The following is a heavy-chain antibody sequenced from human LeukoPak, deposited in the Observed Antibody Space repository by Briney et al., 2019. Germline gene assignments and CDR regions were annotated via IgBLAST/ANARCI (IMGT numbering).Heavy chain of an antibody. D-gene: IGHD1-14*01. V-gene: IGHV4-59*01. Sequence: SETLSLTCTVSGGSINNYYWSWIRQPPGKGLDWIGYIYYSGSANYNPSLKSRVTISEDTSKNHFSLKLSSVTAADTAVYYCARYRNEALFAFDIWGQGTMVTVSS. CDR1: GGSINNYY. CDR3: ARYRNEALFAFDI. CDR2: IYYSGSA. J-gene: IGHJ3*02.